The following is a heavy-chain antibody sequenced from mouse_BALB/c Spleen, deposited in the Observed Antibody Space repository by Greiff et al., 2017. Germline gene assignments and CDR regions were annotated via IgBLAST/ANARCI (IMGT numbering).Heavy chain of an antibody. D-gene: IGHD2-14*01. J-gene: IGHJ4*01. V-gene: IGHV1-82*01. CDR3: AREGYRYDERYYYAMDY. Sequence: QVQLKQSGPELVKPGASVKISCKASGYAFSSSWMNWVKQRPGQGLEWIGRIYPGDGDTNYNGKFKGKATLTADKSSSTAYMQLSSLTSVDSAVYFCAREGYRYDERYYYAMDYWGQGTSVTVSS. CDR2: IYPGDGDT. CDR1: GYAFSSSW.